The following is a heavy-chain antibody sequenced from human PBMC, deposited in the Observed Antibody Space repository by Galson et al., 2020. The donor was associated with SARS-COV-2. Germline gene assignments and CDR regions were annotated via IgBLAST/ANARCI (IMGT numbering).Heavy chain of an antibody. CDR3: ARYTESYFDY. CDR2: IYSDNEK. Sequence: SGPTLVKPTQTLTLTCTFSGFSLKTTGVGVGWIRQPTGKALEWPSLIYSDNEKHYRPSLKSSLTLTKDTSNNQVVLTMTNMDPVDTATYYCARYTESYFDYWVSGTPVTVSS. J-gene: IGHJ4*02. CDR1: GFSLKTTGVG. D-gene: IGHD1-26*01. V-gene: IGHV2-5*02.